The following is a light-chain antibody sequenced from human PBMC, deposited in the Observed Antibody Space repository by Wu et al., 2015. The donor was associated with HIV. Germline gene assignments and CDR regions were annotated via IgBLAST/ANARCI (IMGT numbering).Light chain of an antibody. V-gene: IGKV3-20*01. Sequence: EILLTQSPGTLSLSPGGRATLSCRASQSISSSLLSWYQQKPGQAPRLLIYGASTRATGIPDRFSGSGSGTDFTLIISRLEPEDFAVYYCQQYGSSPLTFGQGTKVEI. CDR3: QQYGSSPLT. CDR1: QSISSSL. J-gene: IGKJ1*01. CDR2: GAS.